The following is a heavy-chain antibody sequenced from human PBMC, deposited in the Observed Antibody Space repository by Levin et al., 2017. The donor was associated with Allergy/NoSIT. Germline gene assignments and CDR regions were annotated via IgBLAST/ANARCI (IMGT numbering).Heavy chain of an antibody. CDR1: GFSFRTYS. V-gene: IGHV3-21*05. J-gene: IGHJ4*02. D-gene: IGHD3-22*01. CDR2: ISGTSFET. CDR3: ARDSYDVSGYYAFDY. Sequence: AGGSLRLSCAASGFSFRTYSMNWVRQRPGKGLEWVAYISGTSFETRYADSVKGRFTISRDNAKNSHRLMNSLRAEDTAVYYCARDSYDVSGYYAFDYWGQGTLVTVSS.